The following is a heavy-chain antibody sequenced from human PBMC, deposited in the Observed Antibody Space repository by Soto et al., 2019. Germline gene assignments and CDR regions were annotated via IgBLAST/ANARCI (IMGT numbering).Heavy chain of an antibody. CDR3: ARDRWGGGDY. D-gene: IGHD3-16*01. J-gene: IGHJ4*02. Sequence: QVQLVQSGAEVKKPGSSVKVSCKASGGTFSSYTISWVRQAPGQGLEWMGRIIPILGIANYAQKFQGRVTITADKSTSTDYMELSSLRSEDTAVYYCARDRWGGGDYWGQGTLVTVSS. CDR2: IIPILGIA. CDR1: GGTFSSYT. V-gene: IGHV1-69*08.